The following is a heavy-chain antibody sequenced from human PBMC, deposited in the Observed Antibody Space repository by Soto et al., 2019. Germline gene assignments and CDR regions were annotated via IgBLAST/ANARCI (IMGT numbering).Heavy chain of an antibody. Sequence: SETLSLTCTVSGGSISSYYWSWIRQPPGKGLEWIGYIYYSGSTNYNPSLKSRVTISVDTSKNQFSLKLSSVTAADTAVYYCASAEVGSGYYIFDYWGQGTLVTVSS. D-gene: IGHD3-3*01. CDR3: ASAEVGSGYYIFDY. V-gene: IGHV4-59*01. J-gene: IGHJ4*02. CDR1: GGSISSYY. CDR2: IYYSGST.